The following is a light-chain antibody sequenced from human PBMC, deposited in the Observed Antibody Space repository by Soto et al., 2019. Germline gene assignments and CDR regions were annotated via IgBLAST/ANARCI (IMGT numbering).Light chain of an antibody. V-gene: IGKV1-9*01. Sequence: IQFTQSPSSLSSYLVDIVTITCRASQGISSYLGWYQQKPGKAPNLLIYDASTLHSGVPSRFSGGGSGTDFTLTISCLQSEHFALYTCQQYTNWPLNTFGQGTRLEIK. CDR1: QGISSY. CDR3: QQYTNWPLNT. J-gene: IGKJ5*01. CDR2: DAS.